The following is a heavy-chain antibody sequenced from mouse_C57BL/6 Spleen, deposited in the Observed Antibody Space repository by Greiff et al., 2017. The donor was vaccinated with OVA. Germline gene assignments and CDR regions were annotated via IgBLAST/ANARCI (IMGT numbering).Heavy chain of an antibody. CDR1: GYTFTSYW. CDR2: IDPSSGGT. Sequence: VQLQQPGAELVKPGASVKLSCKASGYTFTSYWMRWVKQRPGRGLEWIGRIDPSSGGTKYNEKFKSKATLTADKPSSTAYMQLSSLTSEDSAVYDCESYAISYFDYWGQGTTLTVSS. D-gene: IGHD1-3*01. CDR3: ESYAISYFDY. J-gene: IGHJ2*01. V-gene: IGHV1-72*01.